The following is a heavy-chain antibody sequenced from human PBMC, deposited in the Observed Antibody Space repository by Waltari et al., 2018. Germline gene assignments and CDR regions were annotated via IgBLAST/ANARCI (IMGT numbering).Heavy chain of an antibody. CDR3: ASSMIVVVTRKSNAFDI. J-gene: IGHJ3*02. Sequence: QVQLQESGPGLVKPSQTLSLTCTVSGGSISSGDYYWSWNRQPPGKGLEWIGYIYYSGSTYYNPSLKSRVTISVDTSKNQFSLKLSSVTAADTAVYYCASSMIVVVTRKSNAFDIWGQGTMVTVSS. V-gene: IGHV4-30-4*08. CDR1: GGSISSGDYY. CDR2: IYYSGST. D-gene: IGHD3-22*01.